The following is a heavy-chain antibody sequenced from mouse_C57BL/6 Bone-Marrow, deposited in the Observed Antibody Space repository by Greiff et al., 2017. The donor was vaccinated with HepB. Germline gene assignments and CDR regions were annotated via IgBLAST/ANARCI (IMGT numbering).Heavy chain of an antibody. J-gene: IGHJ2*01. D-gene: IGHD2-3*01. CDR1: GYTFTDYY. CDR3: ARGGWGDY. CDR2: IYPGSGNT. Sequence: QVQLKESGAELVRPGASVKLSCKASGYTFTDYYINWVKQRPGQGLEWIARIYPGSGNTYYNEKFKGKATLTAEKSSSTAYMQLSSLTSEDSAVYFCARGGWGDYWGQGTTLTVSS. V-gene: IGHV1-76*01.